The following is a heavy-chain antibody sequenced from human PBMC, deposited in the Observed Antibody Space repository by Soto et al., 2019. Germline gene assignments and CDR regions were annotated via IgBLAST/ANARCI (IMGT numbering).Heavy chain of an antibody. CDR3: ARGSAGRGSYYSGMDV. CDR1: NGSFSGHF. V-gene: IGHV4-34*01. J-gene: IGHJ6*01. CDR2: INHTGGT. Sequence: QVQLQQSGAGLLKPSETLSLTCTVYNGSFSGHFGSWIRQSPGRGLEWIGEINHTGGTNYNPSLKSRVTISVDTSQNQFSLKLSSVTAADTAVYYCARGSAGRGSYYSGMDVW. D-gene: IGHD1-26*01.